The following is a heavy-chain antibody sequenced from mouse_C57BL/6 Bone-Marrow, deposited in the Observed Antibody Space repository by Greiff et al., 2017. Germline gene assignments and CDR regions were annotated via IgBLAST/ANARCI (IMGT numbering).Heavy chain of an antibody. CDR3: ARETIYYGYESYFDY. CDR2: IYPRSGNT. J-gene: IGHJ2*01. V-gene: IGHV1-81*01. CDR1: GYTFTSYG. D-gene: IGHD2-2*01. Sequence: VQLQQSGAELARPGASVKLSCKTSGYTFTSYGISWVKQRTGQGLEWIGEIYPRSGNTYYNEKFKGKATLTADKSSSTAYMELRSLTSEDSAVYFCARETIYYGYESYFDYWGQGTTLTVSS.